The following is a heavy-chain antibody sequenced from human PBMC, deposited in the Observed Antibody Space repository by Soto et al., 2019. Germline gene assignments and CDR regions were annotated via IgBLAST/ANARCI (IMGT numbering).Heavy chain of an antibody. J-gene: IGHJ6*02. Sequence: QVQLVESGGGVVHPGRSLRLSCAASGFTFSSYGMHWVRQAPGKGLEWVAVISYDGSNKYYADSVKGRFTISRDNSKNTLYLQMNSLRAEDTAVYYCAKDRQLELIYYYYYGMDVWGQGTTVTVSS. D-gene: IGHD1-1*01. CDR3: AKDRQLELIYYYYYGMDV. CDR1: GFTFSSYG. V-gene: IGHV3-30*18. CDR2: ISYDGSNK.